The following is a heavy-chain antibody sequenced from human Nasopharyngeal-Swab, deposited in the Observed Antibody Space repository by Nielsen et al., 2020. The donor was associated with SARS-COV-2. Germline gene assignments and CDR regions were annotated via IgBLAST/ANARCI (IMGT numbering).Heavy chain of an antibody. CDR3: ARRSREYYYGSGSYYNGYYYGMDV. CDR2: IYHSGST. D-gene: IGHD3-10*01. CDR1: GGSISSGGYS. Sequence: SETLSLTCAVSGGSISSGGYSWSWIRQPPGKGLEWIGYIYHSGSTNYNPSLKSRVTISVDKSKNQFSLKLSSVTAADTAVYYCARRSREYYYGSGSYYNGYYYGMDVWGQGTTVTVSS. J-gene: IGHJ6*02. V-gene: IGHV4-30-2*01.